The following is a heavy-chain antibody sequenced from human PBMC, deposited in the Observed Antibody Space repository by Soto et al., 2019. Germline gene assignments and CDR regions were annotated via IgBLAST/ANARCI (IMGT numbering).Heavy chain of an antibody. CDR2: IYHSGST. Sequence: PSETLSLTCAVSGGSISSGGYSWGWIRQPPGKGLEWIGYIYHSGSTYYTPSLKSRVTISVDRSKNQFSLKLSSVTAADTAVYYCARAINYYGSGSSYRFDPWGQGTLVTVSS. J-gene: IGHJ5*02. V-gene: IGHV4-30-2*01. CDR3: ARAINYYGSGSSYRFDP. D-gene: IGHD3-10*01. CDR1: GGSISSGGYS.